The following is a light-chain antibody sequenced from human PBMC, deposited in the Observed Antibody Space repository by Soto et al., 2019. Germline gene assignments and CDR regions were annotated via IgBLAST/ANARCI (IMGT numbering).Light chain of an antibody. Sequence: QSVLTQPPSVSEAPGQRVTISCSGSNVGNKAVNWYQQLPGKAPKLLLYYDDMLSSGVSDRISGSKSGTSASLAISGLQNDDDGDYYCAIWDDSVDGWVFGGGTTLTVL. CDR3: AIWDDSVDGWV. V-gene: IGLV1-36*01. CDR2: YDD. J-gene: IGLJ3*02. CDR1: NVGNKA.